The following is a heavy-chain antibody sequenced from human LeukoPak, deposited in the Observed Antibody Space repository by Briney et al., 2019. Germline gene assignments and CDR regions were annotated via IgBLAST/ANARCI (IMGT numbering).Heavy chain of an antibody. CDR3: ARHVRGSSWYGGDY. CDR2: IYYSGST. CDR1: GGSISSSSYY. D-gene: IGHD6-13*01. Sequence: PSETLSLTSTVSGGSISSSSYYWGWIRQPPGKGLEWIGRIYYSGSTYYNPSLTSRVTISVDTSKNQFSLKLSSVTAADTAVYYCARHVRGSSWYGGDYWGQGTLVTVSS. J-gene: IGHJ4*02. V-gene: IGHV4-39*01.